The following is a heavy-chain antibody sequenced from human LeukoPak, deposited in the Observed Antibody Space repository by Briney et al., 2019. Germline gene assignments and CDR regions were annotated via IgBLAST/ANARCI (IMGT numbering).Heavy chain of an antibody. CDR3: VRDRLEEYFLDN. V-gene: IGHV3-33*01. D-gene: IGHD2/OR15-2a*01. Sequence: GGSLRLSCAASGFTVNTHGMHWVRQAPGQGLEWVAVLWSDGINKDYSDSVKGRFTISRDKFKNTLYLQMNSLRAEDTPIYYCVRDRLEEYFLDNWGQGPQVPVSS. CDR2: LWSDGINK. J-gene: IGHJ4*02. CDR1: GFTVNTHG.